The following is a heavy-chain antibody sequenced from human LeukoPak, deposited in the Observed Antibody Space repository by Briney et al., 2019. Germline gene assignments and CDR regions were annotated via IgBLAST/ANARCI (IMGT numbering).Heavy chain of an antibody. CDR1: GFTVSSNY. J-gene: IGHJ4*02. D-gene: IGHD3-22*01. V-gene: IGHV3-53*04. CDR3: ARAGEYYDSSGYLGYYFDY. Sequence: GGSLRLSCAASGFTVSSNYMSWVRQAPGKGLEWVSVIYSGGSTYYADSVKGRFTISRHNSKNTLYLQMNSLRAEDTAVYYCARAGEYYDSSGYLGYYFDYWGQGTLVTVSS. CDR2: IYSGGST.